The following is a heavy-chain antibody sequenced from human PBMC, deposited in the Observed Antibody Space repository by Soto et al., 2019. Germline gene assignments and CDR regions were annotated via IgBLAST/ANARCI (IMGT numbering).Heavy chain of an antibody. J-gene: IGHJ6*02. CDR2: INHSGST. CDR1: GGSFSGYY. V-gene: IGHV4-34*01. Sequence: SETLSLTCAVYGGSFSGYYWSWIRQPPGKGLEWIGEINHSGSTNYNPSLKSRVTISVDTSKNQFSLKLSSATAADTAVYYCARGRGVVRGVLYYYYGMDVWGQGTTVTVSS. CDR3: ARGRGVVRGVLYYYYGMDV. D-gene: IGHD3-10*01.